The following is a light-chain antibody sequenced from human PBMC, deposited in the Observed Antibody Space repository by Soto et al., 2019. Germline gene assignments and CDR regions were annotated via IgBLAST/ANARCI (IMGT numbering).Light chain of an antibody. J-gene: IGLJ1*01. Sequence: QSVLTQPRSVSGSPGQSVTISCTGTSSDVGGYNYVSWYQQHPGKAPKLMIYDVTKRPSGVPDRFSCPKSGNTASLTISGLQAEDEADYYCCSYAGSSYGFGTGTKLTVL. CDR2: DVT. CDR3: CSYAGSSYG. CDR1: SSDVGGYNY. V-gene: IGLV2-11*01.